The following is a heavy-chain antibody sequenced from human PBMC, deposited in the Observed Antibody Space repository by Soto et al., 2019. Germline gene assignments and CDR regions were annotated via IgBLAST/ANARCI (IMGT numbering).Heavy chain of an antibody. CDR1: GFSLSNARMG. V-gene: IGHV2-26*01. Sequence: QVTLKESGPVLVKPTETLTLTCTVSGFSLSNARMGVSWIRQPPGKALEWLAHIFSNDQKSYSTFQKCSVTNSKDTSKSQVVLTVTNMDPVDTATYYCARTPQHYGDYCLVDYWGQGTLVTVSS. CDR3: ARTPQHYGDYCLVDY. CDR2: IFSNDQK. J-gene: IGHJ4*02. D-gene: IGHD4-17*01.